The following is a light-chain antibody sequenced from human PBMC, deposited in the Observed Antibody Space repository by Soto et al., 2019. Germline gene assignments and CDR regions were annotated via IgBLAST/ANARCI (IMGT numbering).Light chain of an antibody. V-gene: IGKV3-11*01. CDR3: QQRSNWPPVST. Sequence: EIVLTQSPATLSLSPGERATLSCRASQSVSSYLAWYQQKPGQAPRLLIYDASNRATGIPARFSGSGSGTDFTLTISSLDPEDFAVYYCQQRSNWPPVSTFGQGTKVEIK. CDR2: DAS. CDR1: QSVSSY. J-gene: IGKJ1*01.